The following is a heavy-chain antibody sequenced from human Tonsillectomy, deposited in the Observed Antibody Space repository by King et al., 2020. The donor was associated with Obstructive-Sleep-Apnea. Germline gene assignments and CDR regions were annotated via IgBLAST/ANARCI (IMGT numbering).Heavy chain of an antibody. CDR1: GFTFGSYC. J-gene: IGHJ3*02. CDR2: IRQDESQK. D-gene: IGHD3-22*01. Sequence: VQLVESGGGLVQPGGSLRLSCAASGFTFGSYCMTWVRQAPGRGLEWVANIRQDESQKYYVDSVKGRFTISRDNAKNSLYLQMNSLRADDTAVYYCARDRSYETTGYYYDVFDMWGQGTMVTVSS. V-gene: IGHV3-7*03. CDR3: ARDRSYETTGYYYDVFDM.